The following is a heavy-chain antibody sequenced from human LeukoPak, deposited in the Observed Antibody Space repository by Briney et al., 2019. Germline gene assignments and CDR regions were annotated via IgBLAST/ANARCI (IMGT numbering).Heavy chain of an antibody. Sequence: ASVKVSCKATGYTFTGYYMHWVRQAPGQGLEWMGWINPNSGGTNYAQKFQGRVTMTRDTSISTAYMELSRLRSDDTAVYYCARDPLAVAGIPYGYPAAEYSQRWGQGTLVTVSS. CDR1: GYTFTGYY. D-gene: IGHD6-19*01. J-gene: IGHJ1*01. CDR3: ARDPLAVAGIPYGYPAAEYSQR. V-gene: IGHV1-2*02. CDR2: INPNSGGT.